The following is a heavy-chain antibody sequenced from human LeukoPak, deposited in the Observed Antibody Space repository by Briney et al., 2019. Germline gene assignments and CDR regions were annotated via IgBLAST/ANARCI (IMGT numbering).Heavy chain of an antibody. CDR3: AKGPLRGTAAAIDY. J-gene: IGHJ4*02. Sequence: PGRSLRLSCAASGFTFSSYAKHWVRQAPGKGLEWVAVISYDGRNIHYPDSVKGRFTISRDISTDTLWLQMDSLRTEDTAVYYCAKGPLRGTAAAIDYWGQGTLVTVSS. CDR2: ISYDGRNI. D-gene: IGHD2-2*01. V-gene: IGHV3-30*04. CDR1: GFTFSSYA.